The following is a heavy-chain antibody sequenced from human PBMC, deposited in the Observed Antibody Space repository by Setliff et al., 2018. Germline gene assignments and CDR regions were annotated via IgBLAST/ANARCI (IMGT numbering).Heavy chain of an antibody. D-gene: IGHD1-1*01. J-gene: IGHJ5*02. V-gene: IGHV4-38-2*01. CDR2: ISHSEGT. Sequence: SETLSLTCAVSTYSITNHFWGWIRQPPGKGLEWIGSISHSEGTYYNPSLKSRVTISIDTSKNQFSLNLRPVTATDTAVYYCARGNDVRFDPWGQGALVTVSS. CDR1: TYSITNHF. CDR3: ARGNDVRFDP.